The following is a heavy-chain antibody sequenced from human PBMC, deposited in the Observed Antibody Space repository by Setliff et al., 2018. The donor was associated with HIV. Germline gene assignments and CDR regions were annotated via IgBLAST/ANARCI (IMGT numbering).Heavy chain of an antibody. Sequence: PSETLSLTCTVSGGSISTSYWNWIRQPPGKGLEWIAYIYISGTTNYNPSLKSRVTITRDTSANTAYMELSSLRSEDTAVYYCARGSCSGCYLSDYWGLGTLVTVSS. V-gene: IGHV4-4*08. CDR2: IYISGTT. J-gene: IGHJ4*02. CDR3: ARGSCSGCYLSDY. CDR1: GGSISTSY. D-gene: IGHD6-19*01.